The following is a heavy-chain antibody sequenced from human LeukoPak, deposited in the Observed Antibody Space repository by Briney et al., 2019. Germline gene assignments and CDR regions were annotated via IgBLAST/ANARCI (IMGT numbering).Heavy chain of an antibody. CDR2: IIGSGSST. CDR3: AKDRAQQLVLDF. D-gene: IGHD6-13*01. J-gene: IGHJ4*02. CDR1: GFTFISYA. Sequence: GGALRLSCSASGFTFISYAMSWVRQAPAEGLEWFSAIIGSGSSTYYSDSVKGRFTISRDNSKNTLFLQMKSLRAEDTAVYYCAKDRAQQLVLDFWGQGTLVTVSS. V-gene: IGHV3-23*01.